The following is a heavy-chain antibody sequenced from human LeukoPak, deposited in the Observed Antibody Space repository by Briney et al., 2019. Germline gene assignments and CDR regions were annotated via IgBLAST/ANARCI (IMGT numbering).Heavy chain of an antibody. V-gene: IGHV3-23*01. Sequence: GGSLRLSCVASGFSFSNYAMTWVRQAPGKGLEWVSTIRSSGSNTYYTDSVKGRFAISRDNSKNTLYLQMNSLRAEDTAVYYCAKASDILTGYYDYWGQGTLVTVSS. CDR2: IRSSGSNT. CDR3: AKASDILTGYYDY. D-gene: IGHD3-9*01. J-gene: IGHJ4*02. CDR1: GFSFSNYA.